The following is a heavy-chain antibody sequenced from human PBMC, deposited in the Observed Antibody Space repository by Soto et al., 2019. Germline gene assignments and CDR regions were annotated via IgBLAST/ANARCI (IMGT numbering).Heavy chain of an antibody. V-gene: IGHV3-30-3*01. CDR3: ARFCISTSCPFDY. Sequence: LRLSCAASGFPFSGYAMHWVRQAPGKGLEWVAVISYDGSNKYYADSVKGRFTISRDNSKNTLYLQMNSLRAEDTAVYYCARFCISTSCPFDYWGQGPLVTVSS. CDR1: GFPFSGYA. CDR2: ISYDGSNK. D-gene: IGHD2-2*01. J-gene: IGHJ4*02.